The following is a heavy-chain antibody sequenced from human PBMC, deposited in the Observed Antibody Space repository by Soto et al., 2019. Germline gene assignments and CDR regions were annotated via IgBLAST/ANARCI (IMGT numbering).Heavy chain of an antibody. CDR2: ISGSGGST. J-gene: IGHJ4*02. D-gene: IGHD3-22*01. V-gene: IGHV3-23*01. CDR1: GFTFSSYA. Sequence: EVQLLESGGGLVQPGGSLRLSFAASGFTFSSYAMNWVRQAPGKGLEWVSAISGSGGSTYYADSVKGRFTISRDNSKNTLYLQMNSLRAEDTAVYYCAKDPNDSSGYYLSYFDYWGQGTLVTVSS. CDR3: AKDPNDSSGYYLSYFDY.